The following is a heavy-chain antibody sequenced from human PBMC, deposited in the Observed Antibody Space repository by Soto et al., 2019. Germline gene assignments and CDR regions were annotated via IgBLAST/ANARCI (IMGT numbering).Heavy chain of an antibody. CDR3: ARGSIVAAV. J-gene: IGHJ4*02. Sequence: QVQLQQWGAGLVKPSETLSLTCAVSGGAFSGYYWTGIRQPPGKGLEWIGEINHRGSTNYNPSLRSRVTLSVDTSKSQFSMTMNSMTAADTAVYFCARGSIVAAVWGQGILVTVSS. D-gene: IGHD6-13*01. CDR2: INHRGST. CDR1: GGAFSGYY. V-gene: IGHV4-34*02.